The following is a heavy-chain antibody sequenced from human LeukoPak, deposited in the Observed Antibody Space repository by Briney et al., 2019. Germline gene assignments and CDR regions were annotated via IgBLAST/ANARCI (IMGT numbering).Heavy chain of an antibody. CDR1: GYTFTGYY. CDR3: ARDHAIVVVPAAQGNYYGMDV. Sequence: ASVKVSCKASGYTFTGYYMHWVRQAPGRGLEWMGWINPNSDGTNYAQKFQGRVTMTRDTSISTAYMELSRLRSDDTAVYYCARDHAIVVVPAAQGNYYGMDVWGQGTTVTVSS. V-gene: IGHV1-2*02. J-gene: IGHJ6*02. D-gene: IGHD2-2*01. CDR2: INPNSDGT.